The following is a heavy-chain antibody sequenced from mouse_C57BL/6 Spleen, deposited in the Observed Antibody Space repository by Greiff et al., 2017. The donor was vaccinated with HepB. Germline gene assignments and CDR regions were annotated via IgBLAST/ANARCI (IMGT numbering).Heavy chain of an antibody. CDR3: ARLHYSNLAWFAY. Sequence: QVQLQQPGAELVKPGASVKLSCKASGYTFTSYWMQWVKQRPGQGLEWIGEIDPSDSYTNYNQKFKGKATLTVDTSSSTAYMQLSSLTSEDSAVYYCARLHYSNLAWFAYWGQGTLVTVSA. CDR1: GYTFTSYW. CDR2: IDPSDSYT. D-gene: IGHD2-5*01. V-gene: IGHV1-50*01. J-gene: IGHJ3*01.